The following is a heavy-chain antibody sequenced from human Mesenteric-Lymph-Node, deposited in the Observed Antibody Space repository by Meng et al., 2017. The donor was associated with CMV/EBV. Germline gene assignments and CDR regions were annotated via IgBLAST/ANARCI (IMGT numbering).Heavy chain of an antibody. J-gene: IGHJ6*02. CDR2: IYSGGSST. V-gene: IGHV3-23*03. Sequence: GGSLRLSCAASGFTLSSYAMSWVRQAPGKGLEWVSIIYSGGSSTYYADSVKGRFTISRDNSKNTLYLQMNSLRADDTAVYYCAKERDARYNYGLDVWGQGTTVTVSS. CDR3: AKERDARYNYGLDV. CDR1: GFTLSSYA. D-gene: IGHD5-24*01.